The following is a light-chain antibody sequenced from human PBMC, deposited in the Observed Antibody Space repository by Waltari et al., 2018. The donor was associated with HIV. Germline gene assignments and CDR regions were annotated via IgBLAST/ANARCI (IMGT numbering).Light chain of an antibody. Sequence: SSELTQDPSVSLALGQTVKITCQGDSLRSYYASWYQQKPGQAPVLVIYSRNNRPSGLPDRFSGSSSGDTASLTITGAQAEEEAAYYCNSRDSSVNPLQAIFGGGTKVTVL. CDR2: SRN. J-gene: IGLJ2*01. CDR3: NSRDSSVNPLQAI. CDR1: SLRSYY. V-gene: IGLV3-19*01.